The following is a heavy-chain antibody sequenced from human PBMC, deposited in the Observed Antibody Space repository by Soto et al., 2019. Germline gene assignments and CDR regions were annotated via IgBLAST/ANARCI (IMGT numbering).Heavy chain of an antibody. V-gene: IGHV3-23*01. CDR3: VKNSGWFNT. D-gene: IGHD3-10*01. Sequence: QLLQSGGGLVQPVGSLTLSCAASGFTFGTTDLSWVRQAPGEGLEWVSSIDGSGGITYYADSVKGWFTISMDNSRNTAYLQMNSLRGDDTALYYCVKNSGWFNTWGQGALVTVSS. CDR1: GFTFGTTD. CDR2: IDGSGGIT. J-gene: IGHJ5*02.